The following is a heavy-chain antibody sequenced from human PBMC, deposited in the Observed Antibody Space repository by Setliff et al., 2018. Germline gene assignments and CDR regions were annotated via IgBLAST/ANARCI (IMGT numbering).Heavy chain of an antibody. Sequence: PSETLSLTCSVYGESFSNNYWSWVRQAPRKGLEWVSGGSTGKTDYADSVKGRFTMARDSSTNTLYLQMNSLRGEDTAVYYCAKDLSSNTAASYFFDLWGQETQVTVSS. CDR1: GESFSNNY. J-gene: IGHJ4*02. CDR3: AKDLSSNTAASYFFDL. V-gene: IGHV3-23*01. D-gene: IGHD5-18*01. CDR2: GSTGKT.